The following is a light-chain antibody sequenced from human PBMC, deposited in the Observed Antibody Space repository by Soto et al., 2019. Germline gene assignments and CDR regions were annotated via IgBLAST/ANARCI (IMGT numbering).Light chain of an antibody. CDR3: CSFVGVTNDV. J-gene: IGLJ1*01. V-gene: IGLV2-23*02. CDR2: NVT. CDR1: GNAVSYQL. Sequence: QSALTQPASVSGSPGQSITISCSGNAVSYQLVSWYKQQPGKAPKLILYNVTRRPSGVSNRFSGFKSGTTASLKITGLQAEDEADYYCCSFVGVTNDVFGNGTKLTVL.